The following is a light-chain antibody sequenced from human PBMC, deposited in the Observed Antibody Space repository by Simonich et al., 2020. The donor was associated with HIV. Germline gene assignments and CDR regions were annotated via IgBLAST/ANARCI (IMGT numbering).Light chain of an antibody. Sequence: ASQSVSSNLAWYQQKPGQSPWLLIYGASTRATGIPARFSGSGSGTEFTLTISSLQSEDFAVYYCQQYNKWPPWTFGQGTKVEI. CDR2: GAS. J-gene: IGKJ1*01. CDR3: QQYNKWPPWT. CDR1: QSVSSN. V-gene: IGKV3-15*01.